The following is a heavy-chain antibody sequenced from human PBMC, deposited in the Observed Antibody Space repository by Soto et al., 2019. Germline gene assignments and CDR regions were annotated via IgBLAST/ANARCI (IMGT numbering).Heavy chain of an antibody. CDR1: GFSLSNARMG. Sequence: SGPTLVNPTETLTLTCTVSGFSLSNARMGVSWIRQPPGKALEWLAHIFSNDEKSYSTSLKSRLTISKDTSKSQVVLTMTNMDPVDTATYYCARGEVYYDFWSGYAGYYFDYWGRGTLVTVSS. V-gene: IGHV2-26*01. D-gene: IGHD3-3*01. J-gene: IGHJ4*02. CDR2: IFSNDEK. CDR3: ARGEVYYDFWSGYAGYYFDY.